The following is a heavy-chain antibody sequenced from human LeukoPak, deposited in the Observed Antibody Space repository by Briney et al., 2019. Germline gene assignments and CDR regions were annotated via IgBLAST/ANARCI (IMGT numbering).Heavy chain of an antibody. Sequence: ASVKVSCKAFGYTFTNNWMHWVRQAPGQGPEWMGLISPTGGSTAYAQKFQGRVTLTRDMSTSTDYLELSSLRSEDTAVYYCAREGITFRASFDYWGQGTLVTVSS. J-gene: IGHJ4*02. V-gene: IGHV1-46*01. D-gene: IGHD3-16*01. CDR3: AREGITFRASFDY. CDR1: GYTFTNNW. CDR2: ISPTGGST.